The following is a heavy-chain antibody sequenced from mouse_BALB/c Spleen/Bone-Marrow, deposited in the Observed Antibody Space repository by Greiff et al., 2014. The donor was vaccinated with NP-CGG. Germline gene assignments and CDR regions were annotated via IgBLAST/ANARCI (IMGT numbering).Heavy chain of an antibody. V-gene: IGHV3-1*02. CDR1: GYSITSGYS. CDR3: AGEIESAMDY. CDR2: IHYNGST. Sequence: EVQLQQSGPDLVKPSQSLSLTCTATGYSITSGYSWHWIRQFPGNKLEWMGYIHYNGSTNYNPSLKSRISITRDTSKNQFFLQWNSVTTEDTAAYYCAGEIESAMDYWGQGTSVTVPS. J-gene: IGHJ4*01.